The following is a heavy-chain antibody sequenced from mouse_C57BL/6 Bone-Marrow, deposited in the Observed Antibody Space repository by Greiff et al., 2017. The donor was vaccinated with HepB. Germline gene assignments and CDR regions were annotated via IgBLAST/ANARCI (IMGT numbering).Heavy chain of an antibody. Sequence: QVQLQQPGAELVRPGTSVKLSCKASGYTFTSYWMHWVKQRPGQGLEWIGVIDPSDSYTNYNQKFKGKATLTVDTSSSTAYMQLSSLTSEDSAVYYCARGYYGSSYVVYFDYWGQGTTLTVSS. J-gene: IGHJ2*01. D-gene: IGHD1-1*01. CDR3: ARGYYGSSYVVYFDY. CDR2: IDPSDSYT. CDR1: GYTFTSYW. V-gene: IGHV1-59*01.